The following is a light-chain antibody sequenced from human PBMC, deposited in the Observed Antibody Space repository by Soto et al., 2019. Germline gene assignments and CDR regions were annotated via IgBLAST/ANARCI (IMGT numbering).Light chain of an antibody. V-gene: IGKV3-20*01. J-gene: IGKJ1*01. CDR2: DAS. Sequence: EIGPTQSPTTQSLPPGQSATLSCRASQSISSDLAWYQQKPGQAPRLLIYDASSRATGIPDRFSGSGSGTDFTLTITSLEPEDFAVYYCQHYGSSPKTFGQGTKVDIK. CDR3: QHYGSSPKT. CDR1: QSISSD.